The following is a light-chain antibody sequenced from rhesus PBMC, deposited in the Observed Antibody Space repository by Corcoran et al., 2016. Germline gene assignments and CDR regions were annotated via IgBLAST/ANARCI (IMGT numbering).Light chain of an antibody. J-gene: IGKJ1*01. V-gene: IGKV3-40*03. CDR3: QQYNDLHPT. CDR1: ESVGSY. CDR2: SAY. Sequence: EIVMTQSPATLSLSPGETATLSCRASESVGSYLAWFQQKPGQAPNLLVHSAYFRATGIPDRFSGNGSRTEFTLTISSLEPEDVRVYHCQQYNDLHPTFGQGTKVVIK.